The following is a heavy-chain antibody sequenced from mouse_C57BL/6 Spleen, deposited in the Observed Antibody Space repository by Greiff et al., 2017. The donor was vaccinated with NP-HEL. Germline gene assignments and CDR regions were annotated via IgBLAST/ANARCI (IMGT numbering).Heavy chain of an antibody. CDR1: GYSFTGYY. V-gene: IGHV1-42*01. D-gene: IGHD2-2*01. CDR3: ARDGYDGYYAMDY. CDR2: INPSTGGT. Sequence: EVQLQQSGPELVKPGASVKISCKASGYSFTGYYMNWVKQSPEKSLEWIGEINPSTGGTTYNQKFKATATLTVDKSSSTAYMQLKSLTSEDSAVYYCARDGYDGYYAMDYWGQGTSVTVSS. J-gene: IGHJ4*01.